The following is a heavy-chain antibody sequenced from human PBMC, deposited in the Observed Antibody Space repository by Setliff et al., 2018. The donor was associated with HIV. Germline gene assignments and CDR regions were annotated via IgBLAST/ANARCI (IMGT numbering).Heavy chain of an antibody. D-gene: IGHD1-26*01. CDR2: INTGNENT. V-gene: IGHV1-3*04. Sequence: ASVKVSCKASGYTFSQYALHWVRQAPGQRLEWMGWINTGNENTRYSQKFQGRVSIIRDTSASTAYMELTNLRSDDSAIYYCARVSGGRPGNYYYAMDVWGQGTTVTVSS. CDR3: ARVSGGRPGNYYYAMDV. CDR1: GYTFSQYA. J-gene: IGHJ6*02.